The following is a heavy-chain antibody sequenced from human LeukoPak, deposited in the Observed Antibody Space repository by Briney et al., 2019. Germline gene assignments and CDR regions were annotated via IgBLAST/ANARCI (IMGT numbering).Heavy chain of an antibody. CDR1: GYSISSGYY. CDR2: IYHSGST. D-gene: IGHD3-3*02. Sequence: SETLSLTCTVSGYSISSGYYWGWIRQPPGKGLEWIGSIYHSGSTYYNPSLKSRVTISVDTSKNQFSLKLSSVTAADTAVYYCAREEQTSIFFGYWGQGTLVTVSS. J-gene: IGHJ4*02. V-gene: IGHV4-38-2*02. CDR3: AREEQTSIFFGY.